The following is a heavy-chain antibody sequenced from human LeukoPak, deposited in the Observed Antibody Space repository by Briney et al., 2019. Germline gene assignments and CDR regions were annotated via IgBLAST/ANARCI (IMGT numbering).Heavy chain of an antibody. J-gene: IGHJ4*02. CDR2: IYYSGST. CDR3: XXXXXXXTVTSEGENTHFDY. D-gene: IGHD4-11*01. CDR1: GGSISSSSSY. Sequence: SETLSLTCTVSGGSISSSSSYWGWIRQPPGKGLEWIGSIYYSGSTYYNPSLKSRVTISVDTSKNQFSLKLSSVTAADTAVYYXXXXXXXXTVTSEGENTHFDYWGQGTLVTVSS. V-gene: IGHV4-39*01.